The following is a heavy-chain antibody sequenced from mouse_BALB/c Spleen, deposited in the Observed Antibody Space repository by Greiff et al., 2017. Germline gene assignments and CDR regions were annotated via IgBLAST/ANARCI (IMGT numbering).Heavy chain of an antibody. Sequence: EVQVVESGGGLVKPGGSLKLSCAASGFTFSSYAMSWVRQTPEKRLEWVASISSGGSTYYPDSVKGRFTISRDNARNILYLQMSSLRSEDTAMYYCARGGYYGSKFDYWGQGTTLTVSS. V-gene: IGHV5-6-5*01. CDR1: GFTFSSYA. D-gene: IGHD1-1*01. CDR3: ARGGYYGSKFDY. J-gene: IGHJ2*01. CDR2: ISSGGST.